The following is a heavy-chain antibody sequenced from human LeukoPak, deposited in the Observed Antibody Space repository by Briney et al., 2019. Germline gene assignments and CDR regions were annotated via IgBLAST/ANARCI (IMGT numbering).Heavy chain of an antibody. D-gene: IGHD1-14*01. V-gene: IGHV3-7*01. CDR1: GFTFSDSW. CDR3: ATYKRWAAGDV. CDR2: IKQDGSEE. J-gene: IGHJ6*02. Sequence: GGSLRLSCAASGFTFSDSWMSWVRQAPGKGPEWVANIKQDGSEEHYVDSVKGRFTVSRDNARNSLFLQMNSLRVEDTAVYYCATYKRWAAGDVWGQGTTVSVSS.